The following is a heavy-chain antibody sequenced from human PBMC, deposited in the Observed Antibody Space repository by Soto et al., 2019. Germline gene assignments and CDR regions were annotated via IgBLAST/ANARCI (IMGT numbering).Heavy chain of an antibody. CDR2: ISGGGGST. D-gene: IGHD6-19*01. Sequence: GGSLRLSCAASGFTFSSYAMTWVRQAPGKGLEWVSAISGGGGSTYYADSVKGRFTISRDSSKNTLYLQMNSLRAEDTAVYYCAKDRGFSSGAAPDVWGQGTTVTVSS. V-gene: IGHV3-23*01. J-gene: IGHJ6*02. CDR3: AKDRGFSSGAAPDV. CDR1: GFTFSSYA.